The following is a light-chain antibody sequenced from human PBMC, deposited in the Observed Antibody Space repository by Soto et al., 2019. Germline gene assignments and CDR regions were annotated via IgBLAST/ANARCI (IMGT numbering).Light chain of an antibody. CDR2: AVS. Sequence: IVLTQSPGTLSLSPGQRATLSCRASQSVSSSSVAWYRQRPGQAPRLLIYAVSSRAIDTPDRFSGSGSGTDFTLTISRMEPEDFAVYYCQHFGDSVWTFGQGTKVDIK. CDR1: QSVSSSS. V-gene: IGKV3-20*01. J-gene: IGKJ1*01. CDR3: QHFGDSVWT.